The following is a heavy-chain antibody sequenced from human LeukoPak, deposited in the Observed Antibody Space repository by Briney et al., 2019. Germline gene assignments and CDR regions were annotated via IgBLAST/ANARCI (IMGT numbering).Heavy chain of an antibody. J-gene: IGHJ4*02. CDR2: IHHSGST. V-gene: IGHV4-34*01. D-gene: IGHD3-10*01. Sequence: SETLSLTCAVYGGSFSGYYWSWIRQPPGKGLEWIGEIHHSGSTNYNPSLKSRVTISVDTSKNQFSLKLSSVTAADTAVYYCARAYYYGSGSYGLDYWGQGTLVTVSS. CDR1: GGSFSGYY. CDR3: ARAYYYGSGSYGLDY.